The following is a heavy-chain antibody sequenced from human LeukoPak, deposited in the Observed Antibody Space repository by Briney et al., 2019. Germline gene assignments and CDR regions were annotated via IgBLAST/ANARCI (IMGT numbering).Heavy chain of an antibody. D-gene: IGHD2-2*01. CDR3: ARGLGVVPAYYFDY. V-gene: IGHV3-7*01. CDR2: IKQDGSEK. CDR1: GFTFSSYW. J-gene: IGHJ4*02. Sequence: GGSLRLSCAASGFTFSSYWMSWVRQAPGKGLEWVANIKQDGSEKYYVDSVKGRFTISRDNAKNSLYLQMNSLRAEDTAVYYCARGLGVVPAYYFDYWGQGTLVTISS.